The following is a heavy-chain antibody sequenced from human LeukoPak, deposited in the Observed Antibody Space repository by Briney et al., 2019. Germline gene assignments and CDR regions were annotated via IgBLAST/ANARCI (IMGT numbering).Heavy chain of an antibody. CDR2: IRQDGGEN. J-gene: IGHJ4*02. CDR1: GFTFGSYW. D-gene: IGHD6-19*01. V-gene: IGHV3-7*01. CDR3: ARDKPAGIPVASYHDY. Sequence: GGSLRLSCAASGFTFGSYWMTWVRQPPGKGLEWVAHIRQDGGENYYVDSVKGRFTISRDNAKNSLYLQKNSLRAEDTAIYYCARDKPAGIPVASYHDYWGQGILVTVSS.